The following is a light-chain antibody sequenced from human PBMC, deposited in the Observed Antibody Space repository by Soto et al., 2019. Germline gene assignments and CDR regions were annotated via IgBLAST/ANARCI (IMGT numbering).Light chain of an antibody. CDR2: EVT. V-gene: IGLV2-14*01. J-gene: IGLJ1*01. Sequence: QSALTQPASVSGSPGQSITFSCTGTSSDVGGYNYVSWYQQHPGKAPKLMIYEVTNRPSGVSNRFSGSKSGNTASLTISGLQAEDEADYYCISFTRSSTFVFGTGTKLTVL. CDR3: ISFTRSSTFV. CDR1: SSDVGGYNY.